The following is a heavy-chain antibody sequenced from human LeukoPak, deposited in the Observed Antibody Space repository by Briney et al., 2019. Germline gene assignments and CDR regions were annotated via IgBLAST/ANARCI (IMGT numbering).Heavy chain of an antibody. J-gene: IGHJ6*02. CDR1: GGTFSSYA. Sequence: SVKVSCKASGGTFSSYAISWVRQAPGQGLEWMGGIIPIFGTANYAQKFQGRVTITADESTSTAYMELSSLRSEDTAVYYCTSGVTTSDYYYYSMDVWGQGTTVTVSS. CDR2: IIPIFGTA. CDR3: TSGVTTSDYYYYSMDV. D-gene: IGHD4-17*01. V-gene: IGHV1-69*13.